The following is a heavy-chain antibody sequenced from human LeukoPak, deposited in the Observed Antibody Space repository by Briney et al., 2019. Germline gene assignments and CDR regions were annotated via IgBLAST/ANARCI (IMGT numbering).Heavy chain of an antibody. V-gene: IGHV2-70*11. CDR3: ARALAVAGGSPFDY. D-gene: IGHD6-19*01. CDR2: IDWDDDK. J-gene: IGHJ4*02. CDR1: EFSLTTSGMC. Sequence: SGPTLVNPTQTLTLTCTFSEFSLTTSGMCVTWIRQPPGKALVWLARIDWDDDKYYSASLKTRLTISKDTSKNQVVLTMTNLDPVDTATFYCARALAVAGGSPFDYWGQGTLVTVSS.